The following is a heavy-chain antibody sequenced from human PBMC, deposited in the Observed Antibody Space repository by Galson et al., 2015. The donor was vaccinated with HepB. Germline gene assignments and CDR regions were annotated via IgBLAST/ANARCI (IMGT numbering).Heavy chain of an antibody. CDR1: GFTFSSYA. J-gene: IGHJ4*02. Sequence: SLRLSCAASGFTFSSYAMSWVRQAPGKGLEWVSAISGSGGSTYYADSVKGRFTISRDNSKNTLYLQMNSLRAEDTAVYYCAKLVYIVATIGNYFDYWGQGTLVTVSS. CDR2: ISGSGGST. D-gene: IGHD5-12*01. V-gene: IGHV3-23*01. CDR3: AKLVYIVATIGNYFDY.